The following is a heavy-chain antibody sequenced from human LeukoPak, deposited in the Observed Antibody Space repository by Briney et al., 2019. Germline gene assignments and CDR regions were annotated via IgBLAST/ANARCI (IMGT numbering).Heavy chain of an antibody. J-gene: IGHJ3*02. V-gene: IGHV7-4-1*02. D-gene: IGHD3-10*01. Sequence: SVKVSCKASGYTFTSYAMNWVRQAPGQGLEWMGWINTNTGNPTYAQGFTGRFVFSLDTSVSTAYLQISSLKAEDTAVYYCARERSGRTRWTKDAFDIWGQGTMVTVSS. CDR2: INTNTGNP. CDR3: ARERSGRTRWTKDAFDI. CDR1: GYTFTSYA.